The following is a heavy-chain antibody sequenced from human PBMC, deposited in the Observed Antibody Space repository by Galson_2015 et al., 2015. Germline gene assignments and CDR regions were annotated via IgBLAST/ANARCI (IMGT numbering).Heavy chain of an antibody. CDR1: GGSISRGGYY. D-gene: IGHD2-15*01. V-gene: IGHV4-31*03. CDR3: ARVLSPQSTTNIVVVVAARRGWSAFEI. CDR2: IYYSGST. Sequence: LSLTCNVSGGSISRGGYYWSWIRQHPGKGLEWFGYIYYSGSTYYNPSLKRRVTISVDTSKNQFSLKLSSVTAADTAVYYCARVLSPQSTTNIVVVVAARRGWSAFEIWGQGTMVTVSS. J-gene: IGHJ3*02.